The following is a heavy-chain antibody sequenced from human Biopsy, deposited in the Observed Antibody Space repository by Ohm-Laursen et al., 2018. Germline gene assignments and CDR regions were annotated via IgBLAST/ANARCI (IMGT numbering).Heavy chain of an antibody. Sequence: SSVKVSCKASGGAFTNYAINWVRQAPGHGLEWLGGIITVSETAGYAERFQGRVTTTADVTTTTAYMDLSGLRSEDTVVYYCVAYPSSGFFENNDDFAMDVWGQGTTVIVSS. CDR2: IITVSETA. CDR3: VAYPSSGFFENNDDFAMDV. V-gene: IGHV1-69*01. CDR1: GGAFTNYA. D-gene: IGHD6-19*01. J-gene: IGHJ6*02.